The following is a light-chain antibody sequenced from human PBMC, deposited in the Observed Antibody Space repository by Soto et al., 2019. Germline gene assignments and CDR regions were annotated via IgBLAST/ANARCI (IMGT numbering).Light chain of an antibody. Sequence: QMTQSPSTLSASAGDTVTITCRASQSISTFLAWYQQKPGKAPKLLIFDASSLKTGAPSRFSGSGSGTEFTLTISSLQPDDFATYYCQQYDSYSWTFGQGTKVDIK. V-gene: IGKV1-5*01. J-gene: IGKJ1*01. CDR2: DAS. CDR1: QSISTF. CDR3: QQYDSYSWT.